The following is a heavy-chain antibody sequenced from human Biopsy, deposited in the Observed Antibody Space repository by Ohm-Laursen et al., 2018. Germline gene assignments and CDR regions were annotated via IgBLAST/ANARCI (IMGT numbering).Heavy chain of an antibody. CDR2: MNPNSGNT. D-gene: IGHD3-22*01. J-gene: IGHJ4*02. V-gene: IGHV1-8*01. Sequence: SVKVSCKASGYTFTNYNVNWVRQATGQGLEWMGWMNPNSGNTGYAQKFQGRVTMTRNTSISTAYMELSSLTSVDTAMYYCARDFNYDGGGSFNFDYWGQGTLVTVSS. CDR3: ARDFNYDGGGSFNFDY. CDR1: GYTFTNYN.